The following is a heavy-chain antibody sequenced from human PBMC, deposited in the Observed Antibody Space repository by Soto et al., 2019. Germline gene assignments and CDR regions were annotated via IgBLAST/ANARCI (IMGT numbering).Heavy chain of an antibody. D-gene: IGHD1-26*01. CDR3: ARDDSGFSGSHYIDYFNY. Sequence: VKVACKASGKADPKYAIDWVRQTKRQRLEWMGWINGGNGNTYYSEHFQGRVTLTRDTSAGTVYMQLSSLTSGDTAVYYCARDDSGFSGSHYIDYFNYWGQGALVTVSS. J-gene: IGHJ4*02. CDR1: GKADPKYA. V-gene: IGHV1-3*01. CDR2: INGGNGNT.